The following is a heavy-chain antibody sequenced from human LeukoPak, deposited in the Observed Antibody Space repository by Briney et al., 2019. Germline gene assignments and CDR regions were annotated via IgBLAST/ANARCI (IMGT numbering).Heavy chain of an antibody. CDR1: GGTFSSYA. CDR3: ARDTVSSGWYESGSFDY. V-gene: IGHV1-69*13. J-gene: IGHJ4*02. D-gene: IGHD6-19*01. Sequence: SVKVSCKASGGTFSSYAISWVRQAPGQGLEWMGGIIPIFGTANYAQKFQGRVTITADESTSTAYMELSSLRSEDTAVYYCARDTVSSGWYESGSFDYWGQGTLDTVSS. CDR2: IIPIFGTA.